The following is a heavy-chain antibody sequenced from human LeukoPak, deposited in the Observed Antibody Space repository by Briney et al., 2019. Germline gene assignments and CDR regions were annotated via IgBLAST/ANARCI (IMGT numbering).Heavy chain of an antibody. Sequence: PGGSLRLSCAASGFTFSSYSMNWVRQAPGKGLEWVSSISSSSDYIYYADSVKGRFTISRDNAKNSLYLQMKSLRAEDTAVYYCARGKTSQNIVTRKTYNWFDPWGQGTLVTVSS. CDR2: ISSSSDYI. CDR3: ARGKTSQNIVTRKTYNWFDP. V-gene: IGHV3-21*01. D-gene: IGHD2/OR15-2a*01. CDR1: GFTFSSYS. J-gene: IGHJ5*02.